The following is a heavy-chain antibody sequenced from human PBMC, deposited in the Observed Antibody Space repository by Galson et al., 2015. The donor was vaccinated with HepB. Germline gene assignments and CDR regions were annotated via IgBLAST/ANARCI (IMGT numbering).Heavy chain of an antibody. CDR3: AKGVIGRPSSFLFDF. CDR2: LSSDGNNK. CDR1: GFSFSTYA. V-gene: IGHV3-30*18. D-gene: IGHD3-10*01. Sequence: SLRLSCAASGFSFSTYAMHWVRQAPGKGLEWVAVLSSDGNNKYYADSVKGRFTISRDNSNNMFYLQVNGLGADDTAVYYCAKGVIGRPSSFLFDFWGHGTLVTVSS. J-gene: IGHJ4*01.